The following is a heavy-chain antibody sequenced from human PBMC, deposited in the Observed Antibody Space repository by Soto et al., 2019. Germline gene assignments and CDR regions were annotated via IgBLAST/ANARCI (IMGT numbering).Heavy chain of an antibody. Sequence: GASVHGSCKASGYSFTDYHIHWVRQAPGQGLEWLGRINPKSGGTSTAQKFQGWVTMTTDTSISTASMELTRLTSDDTAIYYCARGDSTDCSNGVCSFFYNHDMDVWGQGTTVTVSS. CDR3: ARGDSTDCSNGVCSFFYNHDMDV. J-gene: IGHJ6*02. D-gene: IGHD2-8*01. V-gene: IGHV1-2*04. CDR1: GYSFTDYH. CDR2: INPKSGGT.